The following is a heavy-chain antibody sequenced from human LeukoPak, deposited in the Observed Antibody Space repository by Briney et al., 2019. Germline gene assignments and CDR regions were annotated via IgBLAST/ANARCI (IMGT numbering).Heavy chain of an antibody. J-gene: IGHJ4*02. D-gene: IGHD3-10*02. CDR1: GFTFSSYS. CDR3: ARGTMFPYYFDY. V-gene: IGHV3-21*01. CDR2: ISTSSSYI. Sequence: GGSLRLSCAASGFTFSSYSMNWVRQAPGKGLEWVSFISTSSSYIYYADSLKGRFTISRDNAKNSLYLQMNSLRAEDTAVYYCARGTMFPYYFDYWGQGTLVTVSS.